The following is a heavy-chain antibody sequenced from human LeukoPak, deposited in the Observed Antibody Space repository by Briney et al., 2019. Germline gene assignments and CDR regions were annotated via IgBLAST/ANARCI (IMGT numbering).Heavy chain of an antibody. CDR3: ARHVNSYGSYYFDY. D-gene: IGHD5-18*01. J-gene: IGHJ4*02. V-gene: IGHV4-39*07. CDR1: GGSISSSSYY. CDR2: IYYSGST. Sequence: PSQTLSLTCTVSGGSISSSSYYWGWIRQPPGKGLEWIGSIYYSGSTYYNPSLKSRVTISVDTSKNQFSLKLSSVTAADTAVYYCARHVNSYGSYYFDYWGQGTLVTVSS.